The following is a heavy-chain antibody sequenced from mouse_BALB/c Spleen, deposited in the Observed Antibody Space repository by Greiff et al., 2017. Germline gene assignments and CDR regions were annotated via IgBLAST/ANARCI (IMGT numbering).Heavy chain of an antibody. V-gene: IGHV1S81*02. J-gene: IGHJ2*01. CDR3: AYYGYGY. D-gene: IGHD1-2*01. CDR2: INPSNGRT. CDR1: GYTFTSYW. Sequence: VQLQQPGAELVKPGASVKLSCKASGYTFTSYWMHWVKQRPGQGLEWIGEINPSNGRTNYNEKFKSKATLTVDKSSSTAYMQLSSLTSEDSAVYYCAYYGYGYWGQGTTLTVSS.